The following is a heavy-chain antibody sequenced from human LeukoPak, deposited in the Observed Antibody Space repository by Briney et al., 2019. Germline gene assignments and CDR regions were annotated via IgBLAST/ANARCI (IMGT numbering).Heavy chain of an antibody. CDR1: GGSFSGYY. Sequence: SETLSLTCAVYGGSFSGYYWSWIRQPPGKGLEWIGEINHSGNTNYNPSLKSRVTMSVDTSKNHFYLKLSSVTAADTAVYYCARQGSGTSYYYYTFPYWGQGTLVTVSS. V-gene: IGHV4-34*01. CDR3: ARQGSGTSYYYYTFPY. CDR2: INHSGNT. J-gene: IGHJ4*02. D-gene: IGHD1-26*01.